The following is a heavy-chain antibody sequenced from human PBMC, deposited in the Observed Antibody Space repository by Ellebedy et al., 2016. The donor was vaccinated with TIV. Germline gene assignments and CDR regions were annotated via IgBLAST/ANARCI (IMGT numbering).Heavy chain of an antibody. Sequence: ASVKVSCKASGYTFTSYGISWVRQAPGQGLEWMGWISAYNGNTNYAQKLQGRVTMTTDTSTSTAYMELRSLRSDDTAVYYCARRWGGNRWYYYGMDVWGQGTTVTVSS. CDR1: GYTFTSYG. V-gene: IGHV1-18*04. J-gene: IGHJ6*02. CDR2: ISAYNGNT. CDR3: ARRWGGNRWYYYGMDV. D-gene: IGHD4-23*01.